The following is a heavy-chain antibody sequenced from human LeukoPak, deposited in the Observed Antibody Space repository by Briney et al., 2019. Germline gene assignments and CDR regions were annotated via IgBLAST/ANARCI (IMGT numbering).Heavy chain of an antibody. Sequence: ASVKVSCKASGGTFSSYAISWVRQAPGQGLEWMGGIIPIFGTANYARKFQGRVTITADKSTSTAYMELSSLRSEDTAVYYCARQYYYGSGRQSNAFDIWGQGTMVTVSS. J-gene: IGHJ3*02. CDR3: ARQYYYGSGRQSNAFDI. V-gene: IGHV1-69*06. D-gene: IGHD3-10*01. CDR1: GGTFSSYA. CDR2: IIPIFGTA.